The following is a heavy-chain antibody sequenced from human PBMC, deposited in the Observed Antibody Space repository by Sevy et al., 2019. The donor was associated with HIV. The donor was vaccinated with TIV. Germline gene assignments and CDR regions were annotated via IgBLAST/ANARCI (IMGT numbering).Heavy chain of an antibody. D-gene: IGHD6-13*01. CDR2: IRYDGSNK. CDR1: GFTFSSYG. V-gene: IGHV3-30*02. Sequence: GGSLRLSCAASGFTFSSYGMHWVRQALGKGLEWVAFIRYDGSNKYYADSVKGRFTISRDNSKNTLYLQMNSLRAEDTAVYYCAKRAIAAAGLRGFYYYYYMDVWGKGTTVTVSS. J-gene: IGHJ6*03. CDR3: AKRAIAAAGLRGFYYYYYMDV.